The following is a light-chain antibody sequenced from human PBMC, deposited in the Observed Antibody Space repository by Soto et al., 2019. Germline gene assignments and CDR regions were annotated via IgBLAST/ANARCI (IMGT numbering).Light chain of an antibody. CDR1: QSVRSH. J-gene: IGKJ4*01. CDR2: DAS. Sequence: EIVFTQSPVTLYVSPGERVTLSCRASQSVRSHLAWYRQRPGQTPSLLVYDASSRATGIPARFSGSGSGTEFALTVSSXQSEDFAVYYCQQYDTWPFTFGGGTKVDIK. CDR3: QQYDTWPFT. V-gene: IGKV3-15*01.